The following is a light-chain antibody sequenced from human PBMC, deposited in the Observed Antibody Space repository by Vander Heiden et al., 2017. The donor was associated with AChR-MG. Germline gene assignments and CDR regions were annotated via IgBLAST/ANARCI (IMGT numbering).Light chain of an antibody. Sequence: PGERVTLSCRASQSVSSSYLTWYQQKPGQAPRLLIYGASTRANGIPDRFSGSGSGTDFTLTSSSRQHEDFAVYYLQHDYNFLFFGQRTKLDIK. CDR3: QHDYNFLF. V-gene: IGKV3D-7*01. CDR2: GAS. CDR1: QSVSSSY. J-gene: IGKJ2*01.